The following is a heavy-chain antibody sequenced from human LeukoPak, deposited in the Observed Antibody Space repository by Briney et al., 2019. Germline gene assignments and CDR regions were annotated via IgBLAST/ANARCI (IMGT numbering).Heavy chain of an antibody. J-gene: IGHJ4*02. D-gene: IGHD3-22*01. CDR2: ISSSISTI. Sequence: GGSLRLSCAASGFTFSTYSMNWDRQAPGKGLEWVSYISSSISTIYYADSVKGRFAISRDNAKNSLYLQMNSLRAEDTAVYYCARDQVNYYDSFDYWGQGTLVTVSS. CDR1: GFTFSTYS. V-gene: IGHV3-48*01. CDR3: ARDQVNYYDSFDY.